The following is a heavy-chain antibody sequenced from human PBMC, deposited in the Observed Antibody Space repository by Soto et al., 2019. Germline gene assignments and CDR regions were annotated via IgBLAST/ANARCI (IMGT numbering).Heavy chain of an antibody. D-gene: IGHD2-15*01. CDR3: ARGDREDIEEVVAVRPGEYSIEV. J-gene: IGHJ6*02. CDR1: EFTFRIFA. CDR2: ISYDGSRK. V-gene: IGHV3-30-3*01. Sequence: QVHLVESGGGVVQPGSSLRLSCAASEFTFRIFAMHWLRQSPGKGLEWVAVISYDGSRKADSVKGRFTVSRDNSWKTLYRQMNSLRAEETDIYYCARGDREDIEEVVAVRPGEYSIEVWGQGTTVTVSS.